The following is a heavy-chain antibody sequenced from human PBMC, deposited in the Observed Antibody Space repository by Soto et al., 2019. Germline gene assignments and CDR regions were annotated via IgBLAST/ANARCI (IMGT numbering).Heavy chain of an antibody. V-gene: IGHV4-59*01. CDR1: GDSNSSYY. D-gene: IGHD3-9*01. J-gene: IGHJ4*02. CDR2: ISYSGST. CDR3: ARARNLLTGYYKGGFYYFDF. Sequence: NPSETLSLTCTVSGDSNSSYYWGWIRQSPGKGLEWIGYISYSGSTTYNPSLKSRLTISLHTSNNQFSLTLDSVTAADTAVYYCARARNLLTGYYKGGFYYFDFWGEGILVNVS.